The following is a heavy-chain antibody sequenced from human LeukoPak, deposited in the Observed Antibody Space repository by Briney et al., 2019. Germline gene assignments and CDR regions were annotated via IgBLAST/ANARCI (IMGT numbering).Heavy chain of an antibody. Sequence: GASVKVSCKASGGTFSSYAISWVRQAPGQGLEWMGGIIAIFGTANYAQKFQGRVTITTDESTSTAYMELSSLRSEDTAVYYCARTYYDFWSGYSRYYYMDVWGKGTTVTVSS. D-gene: IGHD3-3*01. J-gene: IGHJ6*03. CDR3: ARTYYDFWSGYSRYYYMDV. CDR2: IIAIFGTA. CDR1: GGTFSSYA. V-gene: IGHV1-69*05.